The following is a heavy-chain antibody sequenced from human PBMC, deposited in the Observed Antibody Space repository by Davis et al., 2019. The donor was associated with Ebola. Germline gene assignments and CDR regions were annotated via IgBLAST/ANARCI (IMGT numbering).Heavy chain of an antibody. J-gene: IGHJ6*02. CDR2: IDPSDSSA. D-gene: IGHD2-2*01. CDR3: AHISSSSWYNGMDV. CDR1: GYRFTNYW. V-gene: IGHV5-10-1*01. Sequence: GESLKISCKTSGYRFTNYWLNWVRQMPGKGLEWMGRIDPSDSSAIHSPSFQGHVTMSSDKSISTAYLQWSSLKASDTAMYYCAHISSSSWYNGMDVWGQGTTVTVSS.